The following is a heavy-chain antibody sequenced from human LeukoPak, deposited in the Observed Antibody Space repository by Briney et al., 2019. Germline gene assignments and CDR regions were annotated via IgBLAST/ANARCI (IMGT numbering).Heavy chain of an antibody. Sequence: GGSLRLSCAASGFTVSSTYMTWVRQAPGEGLEWVSVIYGGGTTYYADSVKGRFAISRDDSKNTLYLQMNSLRAEDTAVYYCARNLPERSRLITMIRGVRSWFDPWGQGTLVTVSS. CDR1: GFTVSSTY. CDR3: ARNLPERSRLITMIRGVRSWFDP. V-gene: IGHV3-53*01. J-gene: IGHJ5*02. CDR2: IYGGGTT. D-gene: IGHD3-10*01.